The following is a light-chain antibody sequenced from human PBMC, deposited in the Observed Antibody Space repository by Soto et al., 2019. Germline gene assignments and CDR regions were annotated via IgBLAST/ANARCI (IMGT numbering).Light chain of an antibody. CDR2: DAS. Sequence: AIQLTQSPSSLSASVGDRVTITCRASQGINSALAWYQQRPGKAPKLLIFDASSLQSGVPSRFSGGGSGTDFTLTISGLQPEDFSTYYCLQYNGYPVFGPGTKVDIK. J-gene: IGKJ3*01. CDR3: LQYNGYPV. CDR1: QGINSA. V-gene: IGKV1-13*02.